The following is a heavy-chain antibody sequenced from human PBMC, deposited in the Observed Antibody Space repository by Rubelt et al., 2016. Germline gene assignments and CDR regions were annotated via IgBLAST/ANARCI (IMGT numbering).Heavy chain of an antibody. J-gene: IGHJ4*02. Sequence: QVQLVQSGAEVKKPGSSVKVSCKASGGTFSSYAISWVRQAPGQGLEWMGGIIPVFGTANYAQKFQGRIPMTADGCTRTAYLELSSLRSEDPAVYYCATTIAIRPYYFDYWGQGTLVTVSS. CDR3: ATTIAIRPYYFDY. D-gene: IGHD6-6*01. CDR2: IIPVFGTA. V-gene: IGHV1-69*01. CDR1: GGTFSSYA.